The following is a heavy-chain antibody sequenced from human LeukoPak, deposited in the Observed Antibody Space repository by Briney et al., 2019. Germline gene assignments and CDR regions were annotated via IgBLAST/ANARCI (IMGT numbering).Heavy chain of an antibody. CDR1: GFMFSNYA. J-gene: IGHJ4*02. D-gene: IGHD6-13*01. Sequence: GGSLRLSCVASGFMFSNYAMHWVRQAPGKGLEWVAVISYDGSNKYYADSVKGRFTISRDNSKNTLYLQMNSLRAEDTAVYYCAKTSSWYRGYFDYWGQGTLVTVSS. V-gene: IGHV3-30*18. CDR2: ISYDGSNK. CDR3: AKTSSWYRGYFDY.